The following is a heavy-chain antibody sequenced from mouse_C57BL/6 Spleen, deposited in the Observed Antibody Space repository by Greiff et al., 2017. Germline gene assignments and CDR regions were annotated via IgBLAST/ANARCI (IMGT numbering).Heavy chain of an antibody. CDR2: INPGSGGT. CDR3: ARWGVDYFDY. Sequence: QVQLQQSGAELVRPGTSVKVSCKASGYAFTNYLIEWVKQRPGQGLEWIGVINPGSGGTNYNEKFKGKATLTADKSSSTAYMQLSSLTSEDSAVYFCARWGVDYFDYGGQGTTLTVSS. CDR1: GYAFTNYL. J-gene: IGHJ2*01. V-gene: IGHV1-54*01.